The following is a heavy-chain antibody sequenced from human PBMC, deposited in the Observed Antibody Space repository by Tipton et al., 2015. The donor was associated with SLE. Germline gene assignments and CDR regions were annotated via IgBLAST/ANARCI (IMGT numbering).Heavy chain of an antibody. V-gene: IGHV3-9*01. Sequence: SLRLSCAASGFTFDDYAMHWVRQAPGKGLGWVSGISWYSGSIGYADSVKGRFTISRDNAKNSLYLQMNSLRAEDTALYYCAKDGIAVAGNGGYFDYWGQGTLVTVSS. CDR2: ISWYSGSI. D-gene: IGHD6-19*01. CDR3: AKDGIAVAGNGGYFDY. J-gene: IGHJ4*02. CDR1: GFTFDDYA.